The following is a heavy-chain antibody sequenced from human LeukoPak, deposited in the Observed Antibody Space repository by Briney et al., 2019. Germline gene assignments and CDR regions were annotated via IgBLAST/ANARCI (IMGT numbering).Heavy chain of an antibody. J-gene: IGHJ5*02. CDR2: INHSGST. CDR3: ARPRRVLRYFDWSNNWFDP. V-gene: IGHV4-34*01. Sequence: SETLSLTCTVSGGSISSYYWSWIRQPPGKGLEWIGEINHSGSTNYNPSLKSRVTISVDTSKNQFSLKLSSVTAADTAVYYCARPRRVLRYFDWSNNWFDPWGQGTLVTVSS. CDR1: GGSISSYY. D-gene: IGHD3-9*01.